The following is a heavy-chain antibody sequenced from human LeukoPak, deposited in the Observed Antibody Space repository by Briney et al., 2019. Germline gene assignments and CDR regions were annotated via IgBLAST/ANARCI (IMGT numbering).Heavy chain of an antibody. CDR2: INPYSGGT. D-gene: IGHD3-3*01. CDR1: GYTFTGYY. Sequence: ASVKVSCKASGYTFTGYYMHWVRLAPGQGLEWMGRINPYSGGTNYAQKFQGRVTMTRDTSISTAYMELSRLRSDDTAVYYCARDRELRFLQWLLYGMDVWGQGTTVTVSS. V-gene: IGHV1-2*06. J-gene: IGHJ6*02. CDR3: ARDRELRFLQWLLYGMDV.